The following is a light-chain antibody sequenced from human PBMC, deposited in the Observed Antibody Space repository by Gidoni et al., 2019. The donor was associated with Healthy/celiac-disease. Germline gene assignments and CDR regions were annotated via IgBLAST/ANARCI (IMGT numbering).Light chain of an antibody. J-gene: IGKJ2*01. CDR1: QSVSRSY. V-gene: IGKV3-20*01. CDR2: GAS. CDR3: QQYGSSLYT. Sequence: EIVLTRSPGTLSSSPGEIATLSCRASQSVSRSYLAWYQQKPGQAPRLLIYGASSRATGIPDRFSGSGSGTDCTLTISRLEPEDFAVYYCQQYGSSLYTFGQGTKLEIK.